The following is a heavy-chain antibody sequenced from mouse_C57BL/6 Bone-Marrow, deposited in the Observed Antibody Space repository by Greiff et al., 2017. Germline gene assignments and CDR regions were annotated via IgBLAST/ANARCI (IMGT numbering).Heavy chain of an antibody. CDR3: ARTYYYGSSHSDY. J-gene: IGHJ2*01. D-gene: IGHD1-1*01. V-gene: IGHV1-64*01. CDR1: GYTFTSYW. Sequence: QVQLQQPGAELVKPGASVKLSCKASGYTFTSYWMHWVKQRPGQGLEWIVMIHPNSGSTNYNEKFKSKATLTVDKSSSTAYMQLSSLTSEDSAVXYCARTYYYGSSHSDYWGQGTTLTVSS. CDR2: IHPNSGST.